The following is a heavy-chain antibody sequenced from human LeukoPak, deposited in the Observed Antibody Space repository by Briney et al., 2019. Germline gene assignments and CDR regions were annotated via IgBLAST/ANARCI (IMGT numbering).Heavy chain of an antibody. CDR3: AKAGIGGSSLYYFDY. Sequence: GGSLRLSFAASGFTFSSYAMYWVRQPPGKGLDWVSAIGGSGGSTYYADSVKGRFTISRDNSKNTLYLQMNSLRAEDTAVYYCAKAGIGGSSLYYFDYWGQGTLVTVSS. V-gene: IGHV3-23*01. CDR1: GFTFSSYA. CDR2: IGGSGGST. D-gene: IGHD6-6*01. J-gene: IGHJ4*02.